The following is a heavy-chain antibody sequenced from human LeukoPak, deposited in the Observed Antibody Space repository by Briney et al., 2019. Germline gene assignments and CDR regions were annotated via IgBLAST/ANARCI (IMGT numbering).Heavy chain of an antibody. CDR2: IIPIFGTA. J-gene: IGHJ4*02. CDR1: GYTFTSYA. CDR3: ARGLPYYGSGSYYDY. D-gene: IGHD3-10*01. Sequence: SVKVSCKASGYTFTSYAISWVRQAPGQGLEWMGGIIPIFGTANYAQKFQGRVTITTDESTSTAYMELSSLRSEDTAVYYCARGLPYYGSGSYYDYWGQGTLVTVSS. V-gene: IGHV1-69*05.